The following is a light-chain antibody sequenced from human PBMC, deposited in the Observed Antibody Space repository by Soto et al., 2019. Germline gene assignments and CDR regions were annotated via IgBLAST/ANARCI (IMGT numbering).Light chain of an antibody. V-gene: IGKV1-27*01. CDR2: AAS. J-gene: IGKJ4*01. CDR3: QKYTDVRA. CDR1: QGISNY. Sequence: DIQMTQSPSSLSASVGDRVTITCRASQGISNYLAWYQQIPGKVPKLLISAASTLKSGVPSRFSGSGSGTDFTVTISSLQPEDVATYYCQKYTDVRAFGGGTKVEIK.